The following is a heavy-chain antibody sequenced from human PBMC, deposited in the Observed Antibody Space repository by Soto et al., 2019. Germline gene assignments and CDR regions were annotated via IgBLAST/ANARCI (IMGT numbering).Heavy chain of an antibody. CDR2: INHSGST. CDR1: GGSFSGYY. V-gene: IGHV4-34*01. D-gene: IGHD3-3*01. Sequence: PSETLCLTCAVYGGSFSGYYWSWIRQPPGKGLEWIGEINHSGSTNYNPSLKSRVTISVDTSKNQFSLKLSSVTAADTAVYYCARTVLRFLEWSLTRVGWFDPWGQGTLVTVSS. J-gene: IGHJ5*02. CDR3: ARTVLRFLEWSLTRVGWFDP.